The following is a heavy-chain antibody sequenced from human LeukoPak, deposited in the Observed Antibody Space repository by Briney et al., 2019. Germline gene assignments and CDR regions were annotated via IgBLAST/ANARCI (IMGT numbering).Heavy chain of an antibody. D-gene: IGHD6-13*01. V-gene: IGHV4-34*01. CDR3: ARAVTLIAAAGDYFDY. CDR1: GGSFSGYY. CDR2: INHSGST. Sequence: PPETLSLTCAVYGGSFSGYYWSWIRQPPGKGLEWIGEINHSGSTNYNPSLKSRVTISVDTSKNQFSLKLSSVTAADTAVYYCARAVTLIAAAGDYFDYWGQGTLVTVSS. J-gene: IGHJ4*02.